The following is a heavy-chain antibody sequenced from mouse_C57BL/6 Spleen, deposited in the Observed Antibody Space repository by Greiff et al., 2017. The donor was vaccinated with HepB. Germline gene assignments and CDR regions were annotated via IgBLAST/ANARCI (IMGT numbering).Heavy chain of an antibody. D-gene: IGHD2-1*01. J-gene: IGHJ4*01. V-gene: IGHV5-17*01. CDR1: GFTFSDYG. CDR3: ARRIYYGNPYAMDY. CDR2: ISSGSSTI. Sequence: EVQVVESGGGLVKPGGSLKLSCAASGFTFSDYGMHWVRQAPEKGLEWVAYISSGSSTIYYADTVKGRFTISRDNAKNTLFLQMTSLRSEDTAMYYCARRIYYGNPYAMDYWGQGTSVTVSS.